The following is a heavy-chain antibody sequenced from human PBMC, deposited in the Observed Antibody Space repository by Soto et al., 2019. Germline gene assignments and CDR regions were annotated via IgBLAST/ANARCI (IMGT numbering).Heavy chain of an antibody. V-gene: IGHV1-69*01. CDR1: GGTFRSYV. Sequence: QVQLVQSGAEVKKPGSSVKVSCKASGGTFRSYVFSWVRQAPGQGLEWMGGIIPVFGTAKYAQKFRGRVTITAGESTSTAYMEVNSLRSGDSAAYYCARARAVYTSLVTISYFDYWGQGTLVTVSS. CDR3: ARARAVYTSLVTISYFDY. J-gene: IGHJ4*02. D-gene: IGHD5-18*01. CDR2: IIPVFGTA.